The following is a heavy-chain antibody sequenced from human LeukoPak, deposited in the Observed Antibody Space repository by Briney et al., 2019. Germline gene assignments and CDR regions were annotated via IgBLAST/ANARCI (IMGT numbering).Heavy chain of an antibody. V-gene: IGHV4-61*02. D-gene: IGHD3-10*01. CDR2: IYTSGST. CDR1: GVSISSGSYY. Sequence: SETLSLTCTVSGVSISSGSYYWSWIRQPAGKGLEWIGRIYTSGSTNYNPSLKSRVTISVDTSKNQFSLKLRSVTAADTAVYYGEIEDRCYYGSGIHPYYYYYMDVWGKGTTVTVSS. J-gene: IGHJ6*03. CDR3: EIEDRCYYGSGIHPYYYYYMDV.